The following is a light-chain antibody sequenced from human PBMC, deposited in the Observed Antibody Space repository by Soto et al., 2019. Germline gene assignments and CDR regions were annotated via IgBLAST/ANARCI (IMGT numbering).Light chain of an antibody. Sequence: IHMTQSASSLSASVGYSVTIICQASQDISNYLNWYQQKPGKAPKLLIYDASNLETGVPSRFSGSGYGTDFNFTISSLQPEDIATYYCQQYDNLPITFGQGTRLEIK. CDR2: DAS. CDR3: QQYDNLPIT. V-gene: IGKV1-33*01. CDR1: QDISNY. J-gene: IGKJ5*01.